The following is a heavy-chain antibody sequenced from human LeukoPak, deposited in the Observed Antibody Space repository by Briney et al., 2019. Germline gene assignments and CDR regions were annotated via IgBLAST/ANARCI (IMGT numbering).Heavy chain of an antibody. CDR3: ARGYSKGYGG. V-gene: IGHV3-23*01. CDR1: GFSFTSYS. D-gene: IGHD5-12*01. CDR2: ISGCGAST. Sequence: GRSLRLSCAASGFSFTSYSIDWVRQAQGPGLEWVSTISGCGASTYYADSVGGRFTLSRDNSRNTLQLQMNSLRGEDAAVYYCARGYSKGYGGWGQGTLVTVSS. J-gene: IGHJ4*02.